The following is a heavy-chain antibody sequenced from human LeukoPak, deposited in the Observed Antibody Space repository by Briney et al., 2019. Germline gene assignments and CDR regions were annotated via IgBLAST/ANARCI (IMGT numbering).Heavy chain of an antibody. J-gene: IGHJ5*02. V-gene: IGHV3-9*01. Sequence: GRSLRLSCAASGFTFDDYAMHWVRQGPGEGLEWVSGISWNSGYIGYADSVKGRFTISRDNARNSLYLQMNSLRAEDTALYYCAKGNVNYYYDSSGYHGFDPWGRGTLVTVSS. CDR3: AKGNVNYYYDSSGYHGFDP. D-gene: IGHD3-22*01. CDR1: GFTFDDYA. CDR2: ISWNSGYI.